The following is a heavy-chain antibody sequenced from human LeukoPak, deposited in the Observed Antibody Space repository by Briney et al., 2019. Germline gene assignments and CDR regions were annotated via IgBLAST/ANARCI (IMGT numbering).Heavy chain of an antibody. D-gene: IGHD6-13*01. Sequence: ASVKVSCKASGGTFSSYAISWVRQAPGQGLEWMGRIIPILGIPNYAQKFEGRVTITADKSTTTAYMELSSLTSEDTGMYYCARDRVAAAGNFDFWGQGTLVTVSS. V-gene: IGHV1-69*04. CDR3: ARDRVAAAGNFDF. CDR2: IIPILGIP. CDR1: GGTFSSYA. J-gene: IGHJ4*02.